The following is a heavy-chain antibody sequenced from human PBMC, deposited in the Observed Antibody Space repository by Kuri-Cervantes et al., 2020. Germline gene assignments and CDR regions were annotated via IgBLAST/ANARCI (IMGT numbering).Heavy chain of an antibody. CDR1: GGSFSEYY. D-gene: IGHD2-15*01. CDR3: ARGRRAATVWSYGYMDV. V-gene: IGHV4-34*01. Sequence: SETLSLTCSVSGGSFSEYYYTWIRQPSGKGLEWIGEISHRGDTYDNPSLRSRVTMSLDTSKNQFSLEVKSVTAADTGIYYCARGRRAATVWSYGYMDVWGRGTTVTVSS. J-gene: IGHJ6*03. CDR2: ISHRGDT.